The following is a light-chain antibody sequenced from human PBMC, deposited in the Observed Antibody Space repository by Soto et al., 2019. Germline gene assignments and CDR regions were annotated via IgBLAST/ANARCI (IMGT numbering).Light chain of an antibody. Sequence: QSVLTQPASVSGSPGQSITISCTGTSSDVGGYNYVSWYQQHPGKAPKLMVYDVSNRPSGVSNRFSGSKSGNTASLTISGLQAEDEADYYCSSYTSSSTLVCGGGTKLNVL. CDR3: SSYTSSSTLV. J-gene: IGLJ2*01. CDR2: DVS. V-gene: IGLV2-14*01. CDR1: SSDVGGYNY.